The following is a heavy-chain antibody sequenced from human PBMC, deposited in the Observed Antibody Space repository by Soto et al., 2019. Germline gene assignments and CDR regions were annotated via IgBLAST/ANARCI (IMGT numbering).Heavy chain of an antibody. J-gene: IGHJ5*02. Sequence: EVQLVESGGGLVQPGGSLRLSCAASGFTFSSYSMNWVRQAPGKGLEWVSYISSSSRTIYYADSVKGRFTISRDNAKNSLYLQMNSLRDEDTAVYYCARESRFLEWLSLNWFDPWGQGTLVTVSS. D-gene: IGHD3-3*01. CDR3: ARESRFLEWLSLNWFDP. CDR2: ISSSSRTI. V-gene: IGHV3-48*02. CDR1: GFTFSSYS.